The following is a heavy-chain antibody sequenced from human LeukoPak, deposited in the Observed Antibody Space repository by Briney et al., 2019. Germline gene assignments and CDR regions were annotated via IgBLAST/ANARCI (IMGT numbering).Heavy chain of an antibody. Sequence: SVKVSCKASGGTFSSYAISWVRQAPGQGLEWMGRIIPIFGIANYAQKFRGRVTITADKSTSTAYMELSSLRSEDTAVYYCARLPVAAAGTDYYGMDVWGQGTTVTVSS. J-gene: IGHJ6*02. CDR2: IIPIFGIA. V-gene: IGHV1-69*04. CDR1: GGTFSSYA. CDR3: ARLPVAAAGTDYYGMDV. D-gene: IGHD6-13*01.